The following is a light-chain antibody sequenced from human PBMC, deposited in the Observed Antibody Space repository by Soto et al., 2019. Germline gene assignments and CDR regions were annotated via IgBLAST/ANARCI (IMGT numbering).Light chain of an antibody. Sequence: NFMLTQPHSVSESPGKTVTISCTRSSGSIASNYVQWYQQRPGSAPTTVIYEDNQRPSGVPDGFSGSIDSSSNSASLTISGRKTEDEADYYCQSYDSSNQGVVFGGGTKLTVL. J-gene: IGLJ2*01. V-gene: IGLV6-57*04. CDR1: SGSIASNY. CDR3: QSYDSSNQGVV. CDR2: EDN.